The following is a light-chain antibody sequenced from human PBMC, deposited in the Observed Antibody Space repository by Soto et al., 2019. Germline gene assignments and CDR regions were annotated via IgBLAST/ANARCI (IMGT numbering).Light chain of an antibody. CDR2: DAS. CDR3: QQRSNWPIT. J-gene: IGKJ5*01. Sequence: DIVMTQSPLTLSVSPGESATLSCRASERVSTNLAWYQQKPGQAPRLLIYDASNGATGIPARFSGSGSGTDFTLTISSLEPEDFAVYYCQQRSNWPITFGQGTRLEI. V-gene: IGKV3-11*01. CDR1: ERVSTN.